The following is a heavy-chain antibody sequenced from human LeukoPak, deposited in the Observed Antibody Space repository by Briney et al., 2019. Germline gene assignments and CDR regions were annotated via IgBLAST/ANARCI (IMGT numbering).Heavy chain of an antibody. Sequence: GGSLRLSCAASGFTFSSYAMHWVRQAPGKGLEWVAVISYDGSNKYYADSVKGRFTISRDNSKNTLYLQMNSLRAEDTAVYYCAKASGSYYTPFDYWGQGTLVTVSS. V-gene: IGHV3-30-3*01. CDR2: ISYDGSNK. D-gene: IGHD1-26*01. CDR3: AKASGSYYTPFDY. CDR1: GFTFSSYA. J-gene: IGHJ4*02.